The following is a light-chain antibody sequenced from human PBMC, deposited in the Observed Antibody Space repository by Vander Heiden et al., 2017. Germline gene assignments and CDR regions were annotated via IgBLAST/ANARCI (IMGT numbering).Light chain of an antibody. CDR1: SSNLGSNY. CDR2: SNN. J-gene: IGLJ2*01. Sequence: QSVLTQPPSASGPPGQRVTIPCSGGSSNLGSNYVQWNQQLPGTAPKLLIYSNNQRPSGIPDRFSGSKSGTSASLAISGLQSENEADYYCVTWDDSLNGHVVFGGGTKLTVL. V-gene: IGLV1-44*01. CDR3: VTWDDSLNGHVV.